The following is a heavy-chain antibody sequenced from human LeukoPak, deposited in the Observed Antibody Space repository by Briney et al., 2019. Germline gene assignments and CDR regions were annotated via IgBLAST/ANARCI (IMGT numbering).Heavy chain of an antibody. V-gene: IGHV3-48*01. CDR3: ARDYGELHYYYYYMDV. J-gene: IGHJ6*03. CDR1: GFTFSSYS. D-gene: IGHD1-7*01. CDR2: ISSSSSTI. Sequence: AGGSLRLSCAASGFTFSSYSMNWVRQAPGKGLEWVSYISSSSSTIYYADSAKGRFTISRDNAKNSLYLQMNSLRAEDTAVYYCARDYGELHYYYYYMDVWGKGTTVTVSS.